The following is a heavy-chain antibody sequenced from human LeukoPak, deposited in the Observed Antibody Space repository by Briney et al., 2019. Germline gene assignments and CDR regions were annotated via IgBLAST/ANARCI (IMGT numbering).Heavy chain of an antibody. J-gene: IGHJ4*02. CDR1: GFTFSSYS. V-gene: IGHV3-21*01. CDR3: AKEAPWGVTPDY. D-gene: IGHD3-10*01. Sequence: GGSLRLSCAASGFTFSSYSMNWVRQAPGKGLEWVSSISSSSSYIYYADSVKGRFTISRDNAKNSLYLQMNSLRAEDTAVYYCAKEAPWGVTPDYWGQGTLVTVSS. CDR2: ISSSSSYI.